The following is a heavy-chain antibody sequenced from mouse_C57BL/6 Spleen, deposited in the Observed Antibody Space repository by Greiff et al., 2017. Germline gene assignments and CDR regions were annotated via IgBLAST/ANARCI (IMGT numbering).Heavy chain of an antibody. D-gene: IGHD1-1*01. CDR2: ISYSGST. J-gene: IGHJ2*01. CDR3: ARSFVGGYGSSPFDY. CDR1: GYSITSDY. V-gene: IGHV3-8*01. Sequence: EVKLMESGPGLAKPSQTLSLTCSVTGYSITSDYWNWIRKFPGNKLEYMGYISYSGSTYYNPSLKSRISITRDTSKNQYYLQLNSVTTEDTATYYCARSFVGGYGSSPFDYWGQGTTLTVSS.